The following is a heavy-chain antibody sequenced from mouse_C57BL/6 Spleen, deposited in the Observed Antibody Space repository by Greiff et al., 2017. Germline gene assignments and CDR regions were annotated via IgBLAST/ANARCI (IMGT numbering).Heavy chain of an antibody. CDR1: GYTFTDYY. Sequence: VQLQQSGPELVKPGASVKISCKASGYTFTDYYMNWVKQSHGKSLEWIGDINPNNGGTSYNQKFKGKATLTVDKSSSTAYMELRSLTSEDSAVYYCARWWLLRDYYAMDYWGQGTSVTVSS. D-gene: IGHD2-3*01. J-gene: IGHJ4*01. CDR3: ARWWLLRDYYAMDY. V-gene: IGHV1-26*01. CDR2: INPNNGGT.